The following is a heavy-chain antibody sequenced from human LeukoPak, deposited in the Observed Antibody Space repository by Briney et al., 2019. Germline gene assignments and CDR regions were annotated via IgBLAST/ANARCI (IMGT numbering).Heavy chain of an antibody. J-gene: IGHJ5*02. CDR1: GYTFTSYG. CDR3: ARGRSSSSLRYNWFDP. CDR2: ISAYNGNT. Sequence: ASVKVSCKASGYTFTSYGIGWVRQAPGQGLEWMGWISAYNGNTNYAQKLQGRVTMTTDTSTSTAYMELRSLRSDDTAVYYCARGRSSSSLRYNWFDPWGQGTLVTVSS. V-gene: IGHV1-18*01. D-gene: IGHD6-13*01.